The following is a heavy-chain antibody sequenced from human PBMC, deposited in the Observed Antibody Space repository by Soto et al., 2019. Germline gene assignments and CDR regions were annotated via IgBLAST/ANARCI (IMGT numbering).Heavy chain of an antibody. J-gene: IGHJ4*02. CDR1: GGSFSGYY. CDR3: ATIVGATTVYY. D-gene: IGHD1-26*01. CDR2: INHSGST. Sequence: SETLSLTCAVYGGSFSGYYWSWIRQPPGKGLEWIGEINHSGSTNYNPSLKSRVTISVDTSKNQFPLKLSSVTAADTAVYYCATIVGATTVYYWGQGTLVTVS. V-gene: IGHV4-34*01.